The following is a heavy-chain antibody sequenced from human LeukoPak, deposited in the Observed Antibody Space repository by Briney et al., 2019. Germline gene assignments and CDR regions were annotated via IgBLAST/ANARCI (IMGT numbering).Heavy chain of an antibody. CDR2: ISNSGYTI. J-gene: IGHJ3*02. V-gene: IGHV3-11*04. Sequence: GGSLRLSCAASGFTFSDDYMSWIRQAPGKGLEWVSYISNSGYTIYYADSVKGRFTISRDNAENSLYLQMNSLRAEDTAVYYCARDREQWLHGGAFDIWGQGTMVPVSS. CDR1: GFTFSDDY. D-gene: IGHD6-19*01. CDR3: ARDREQWLHGGAFDI.